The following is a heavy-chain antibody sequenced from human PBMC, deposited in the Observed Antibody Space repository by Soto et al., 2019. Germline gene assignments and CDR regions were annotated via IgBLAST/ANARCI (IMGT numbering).Heavy chain of an antibody. CDR3: TTTPGIAEADYDSSGYLFDY. Sequence: GGSLRLSCAASGFTFSNAWMNWVRQAPGKGLEWVGRIKSKTDGGKTDYTAPVKGRLTNSRNYSKNTMYLQMNSLKTEDTAVYYCTTTPGIAEADYDSSGYLFDYWGQGTLVTVSS. J-gene: IGHJ4*02. CDR1: GFTFSNAW. V-gene: IGHV3-15*07. D-gene: IGHD3-22*01. CDR2: IKSKTDGGKT.